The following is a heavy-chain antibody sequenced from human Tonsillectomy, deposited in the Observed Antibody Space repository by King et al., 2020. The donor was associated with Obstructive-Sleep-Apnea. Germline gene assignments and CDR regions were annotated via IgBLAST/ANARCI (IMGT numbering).Heavy chain of an antibody. Sequence: VQLQQWGAGLLKPSETLSLTCAVYGGSFSGYYWSWIRQPPGKGLEWIGEINHSGSTNYDPSLKSRVTISVDTSKNQFSLKLSSVTVADTAVYYCASPHSTNDPWGQGTLVTVSS. D-gene: IGHD6-13*01. CDR3: ASPHSTNDP. CDR2: INHSGST. CDR1: GGSFSGYY. V-gene: IGHV4-34*01. J-gene: IGHJ5*02.